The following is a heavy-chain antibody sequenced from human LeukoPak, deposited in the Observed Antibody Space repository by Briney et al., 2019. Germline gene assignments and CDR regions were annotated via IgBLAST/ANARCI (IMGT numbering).Heavy chain of an antibody. D-gene: IGHD3-10*01. CDR3: ARDSEITMVRGVTNNADY. Sequence: ASVKVSCKASGGTFSSYAISWVRQAPGQGLEWMGRIIPILGIANYAQKFQGRVTITADKSTSTAYTELSSLRSEDTAVYYCARDSEITMVRGVTNNADYWGQGTLVTVSS. CDR2: IIPILGIA. V-gene: IGHV1-69*04. J-gene: IGHJ4*02. CDR1: GGTFSSYA.